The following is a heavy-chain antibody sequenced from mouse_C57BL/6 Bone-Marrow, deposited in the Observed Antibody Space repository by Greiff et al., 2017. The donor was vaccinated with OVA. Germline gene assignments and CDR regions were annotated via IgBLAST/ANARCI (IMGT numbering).Heavy chain of an antibody. D-gene: IGHD1-1*01. Sequence: QVQLQQPGAELVKPGASVKLSCKASGYTFTSYWMHWVKQRPGQGLEWIGMIHPNSGSTNYNEKFKSKATLTVDKSSSTAYMQLSSLTSEDSAVYYCARDYYGSSYPYWYFDVWGTGTTVTVSS. CDR3: ARDYYGSSYPYWYFDV. J-gene: IGHJ1*03. CDR2: IHPNSGST. V-gene: IGHV1-64*01. CDR1: GYTFTSYW.